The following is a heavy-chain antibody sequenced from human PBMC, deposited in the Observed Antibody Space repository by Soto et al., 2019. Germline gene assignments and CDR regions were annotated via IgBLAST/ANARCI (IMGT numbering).Heavy chain of an antibody. CDR2: IYYTGTT. Sequence: PSETLSLTCTVSGGSISSYYWSWIRQPPGKGLEWIGYIYYTGTTNYNPSLKSRVTISVDTSKNQFSLKLSSVTAADTAVYYCERRYGGNFDYWGQGTLVTVS. J-gene: IGHJ4*02. CDR1: GGSISSYY. V-gene: IGHV4-59*01. D-gene: IGHD3-16*01. CDR3: ERRYGGNFDY.